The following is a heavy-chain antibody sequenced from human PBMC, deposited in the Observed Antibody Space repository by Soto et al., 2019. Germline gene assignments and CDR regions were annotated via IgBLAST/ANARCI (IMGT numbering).Heavy chain of an antibody. J-gene: IGHJ4*02. Sequence: SETLSLTCTVSGGSISSYYWSWIRHPPGKGLEWIGYIYYSGSTNYNPSLKSRVTISVDTSKNQFSLKLSSVTAADTAVYYCARDRRYSSGWYGEFDYWGQGTLVTVSS. V-gene: IGHV4-59*01. CDR1: GGSISSYY. CDR3: ARDRRYSSGWYGEFDY. D-gene: IGHD6-19*01. CDR2: IYYSGST.